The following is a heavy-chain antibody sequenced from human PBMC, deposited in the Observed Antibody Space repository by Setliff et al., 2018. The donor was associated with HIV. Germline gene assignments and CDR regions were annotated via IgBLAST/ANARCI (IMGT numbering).Heavy chain of an antibody. J-gene: IGHJ6*03. Sequence: SETLSLTCTVSGGSISSGDYYWSWIRQPPGKGLEWIGYIYYSGSTYYNPSLKSRVTISVDTSKNQFSLKLSSVTAADTAVYYCARGRQFTFWSAYMHMDVWGKGTSVTVSS. CDR3: ARGRQFTFWSAYMHMDV. CDR1: GGSISSGDYY. V-gene: IGHV4-30-4*08. CDR2: IYYSGST. D-gene: IGHD3-3*01.